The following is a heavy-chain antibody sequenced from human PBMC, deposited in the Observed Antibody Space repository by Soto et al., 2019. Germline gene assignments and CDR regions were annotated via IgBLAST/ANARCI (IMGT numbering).Heavy chain of an antibody. Sequence: HPGGSLRLSCAASGFTFSSYAMSWVRQAPGKGLEWVSAISGSGGSTYYADSVKGRFTISRDNSKNTLYLQMNSLRAEDTAVYYCAKLAVEVLRYFDWLPTHFDYWGQGTLVTVSS. D-gene: IGHD3-9*01. CDR1: GFTFSSYA. CDR2: ISGSGGST. CDR3: AKLAVEVLRYFDWLPTHFDY. J-gene: IGHJ4*02. V-gene: IGHV3-23*01.